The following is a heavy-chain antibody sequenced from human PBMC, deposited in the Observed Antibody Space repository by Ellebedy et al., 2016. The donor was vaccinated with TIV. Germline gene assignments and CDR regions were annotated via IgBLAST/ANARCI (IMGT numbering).Heavy chain of an antibody. J-gene: IGHJ6*02. Sequence: MPGGSLRLSCSVYGGSFSGYYWSWIRQPPGKGLEWIGEINHSGSTNYSPSLKSRVTISVDTSKNQFSLKLSSVTAADTAVYYCARGPGRVLTGYYKRYYGMDVWGQGTTVTVSS. V-gene: IGHV4-34*01. CDR3: ARGPGRVLTGYYKRYYGMDV. D-gene: IGHD3-9*01. CDR2: INHSGST. CDR1: GGSFSGYY.